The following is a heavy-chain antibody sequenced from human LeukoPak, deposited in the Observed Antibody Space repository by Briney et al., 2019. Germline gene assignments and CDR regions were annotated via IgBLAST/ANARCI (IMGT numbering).Heavy chain of an antibody. D-gene: IGHD3-3*01. J-gene: IGHJ3*02. CDR2: ISAYNGNT. V-gene: IGHV1-18*01. CDR3: ARAPDGGGGYDFWSGYWPGGNAFDI. Sequence: ASVKVSCKASGYTFTSYGISWVRQAPGQGLEWMGWISAYNGNTNYAQKLQGRVTMTTDTSTSTAYMELSSLRSEDTAVYYCARAPDGGGGYDFWSGYWPGGNAFDIWGQGTMVTVSS. CDR1: GYTFTSYG.